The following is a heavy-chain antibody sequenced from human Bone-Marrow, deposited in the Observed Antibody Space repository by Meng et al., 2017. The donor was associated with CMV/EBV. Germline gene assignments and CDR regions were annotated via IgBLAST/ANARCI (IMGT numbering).Heavy chain of an antibody. Sequence: LSLTCAASGFTSSSYGMSWVRQAPGKGLEWVANIKQDGSEKYYVDSVKGRFTISRDNAKISLYLQMNSLRAEDTAVYYCARGGNSFWSGYFYGMDVWGQGTTVTVSS. J-gene: IGHJ6*02. V-gene: IGHV3-7*01. CDR3: ARGGNSFWSGYFYGMDV. D-gene: IGHD3-3*01. CDR2: IKQDGSEK. CDR1: GFTSSSYG.